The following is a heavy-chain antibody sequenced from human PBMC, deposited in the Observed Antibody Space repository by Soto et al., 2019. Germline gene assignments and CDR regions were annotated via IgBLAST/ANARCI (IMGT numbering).Heavy chain of an antibody. CDR3: ATGLRRDYYYYYGMDV. CDR1: GFTFSSYG. V-gene: IGHV3-30*03. D-gene: IGHD4-17*01. J-gene: IGHJ6*02. Sequence: GGSLRLSCAASGFTFSSYGMHWVRQAPGKGLEWVAVISYDGSNKYYADSVKGRFTISRDNSKNTLYLQMNSLRAEDTAVYYCATGLRRDYYYYYGMDVWGQGTTVTVSS. CDR2: ISYDGSNK.